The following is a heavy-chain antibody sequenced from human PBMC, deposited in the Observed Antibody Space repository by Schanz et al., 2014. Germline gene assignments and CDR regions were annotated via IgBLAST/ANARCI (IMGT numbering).Heavy chain of an antibody. CDR3: TKDKSQIAVAGLFDL. D-gene: IGHD6-19*01. V-gene: IGHV3-9*01. CDR2: ISWNSGTI. J-gene: IGHJ4*02. CDR1: GFTFDKYA. Sequence: EVQLVESGGGLVKPGKSLRLSCAASGFTFDKYAMHWVRQAPGKGLEWVSVISWNSGTIGYADSVKGRFTISRDNAKNSLYLQMNSLRAEDTALYYCTKDKSQIAVAGLFDLWGQGTLXTVSS.